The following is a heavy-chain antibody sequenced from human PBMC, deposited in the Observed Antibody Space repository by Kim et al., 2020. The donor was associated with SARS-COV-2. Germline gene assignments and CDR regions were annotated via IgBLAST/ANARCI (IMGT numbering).Heavy chain of an antibody. V-gene: IGHV3-9*01. Sequence: GGSLRLSCTASGFTFDDSDMHWVRQGPGKGLEWVSGITWIGDSIVYADSVKGRFTISRDNAKNSLYLQMNSLRAEDTAVYYCARRSSSGPFDYWGQGTLVTVSS. CDR3: ARRSSSGPFDY. D-gene: IGHD6-19*01. CDR2: ITWIGDSI. CDR1: GFTFDDSD. J-gene: IGHJ4*02.